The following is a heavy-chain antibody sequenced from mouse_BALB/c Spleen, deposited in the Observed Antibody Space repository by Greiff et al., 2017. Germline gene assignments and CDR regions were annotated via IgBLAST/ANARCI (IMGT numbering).Heavy chain of an antibody. J-gene: IGHJ2*01. Sequence: QVQLQQPGAELVKPGASVKLSCKASGYTFTSYWMHWVKQRPGQGLEWIGEINPSNGRTNYNEKFKSKATLTVDKSSSTAYMQLSSLTSEDSAVYYCARWGWLPPFDYWGQGTTLTVSS. CDR3: ARWGWLPPFDY. CDR2: INPSNGRT. V-gene: IGHV1S81*02. D-gene: IGHD2-3*01. CDR1: GYTFTSYW.